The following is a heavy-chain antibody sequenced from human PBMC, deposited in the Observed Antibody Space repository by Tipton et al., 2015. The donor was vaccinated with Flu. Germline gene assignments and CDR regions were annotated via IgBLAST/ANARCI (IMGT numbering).Heavy chain of an antibody. Sequence: LRLSCTVSGGSISSGNHYWSWIRQHPGKGLEWIGSISHSGNTYYNPSLKSRVTMSVDTSKNQFSLKLNSVTAADTAVYYCARSTYYYGSGSSDYWGQGSLVTVSS. CDR3: ARSTYYYGSGSSDY. D-gene: IGHD3-10*01. CDR1: GGSISSGNHY. J-gene: IGHJ4*02. CDR2: ISHSGNT. V-gene: IGHV4-39*07.